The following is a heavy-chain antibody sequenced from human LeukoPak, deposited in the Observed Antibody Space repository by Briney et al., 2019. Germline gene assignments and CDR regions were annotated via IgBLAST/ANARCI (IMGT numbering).Heavy chain of an antibody. D-gene: IGHD7-27*01. CDR3: AKDGGLWVSAHWGDS. CDR2: ITTGDGNT. V-gene: IGHV3-23*01. CDR1: GFTFTSYS. Sequence: GGSLRLSCAASGFTFTSYSMSWVRQAPGKGLKWVSTITTGDGNTYYADSVKGRFTVSRDDSKNTLYLQMNSLRAEDTAVYYCAKDGGLWVSAHWGDSWGRGTLVTVSS. J-gene: IGHJ4*02.